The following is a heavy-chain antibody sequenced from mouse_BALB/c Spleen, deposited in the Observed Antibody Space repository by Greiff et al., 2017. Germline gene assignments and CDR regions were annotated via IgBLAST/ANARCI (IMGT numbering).Heavy chain of an antibody. V-gene: IGHV1S137*01. J-gene: IGHJ4*01. CDR1: GYTFTDYA. CDR2: ISTYYGDA. CDR3: ARGGLRYAMDY. Sequence: VQLKESGAELVRPGVSVKISCKGSGYTFTDYAMHWVKQSHAKSLEWIGVISTYYGDASYNQKFKGKATMTVDKSSSTAYMELARLTSEDSAIYYCARGGLRYAMDYWGQGTSVTVSS. D-gene: IGHD1-1*01.